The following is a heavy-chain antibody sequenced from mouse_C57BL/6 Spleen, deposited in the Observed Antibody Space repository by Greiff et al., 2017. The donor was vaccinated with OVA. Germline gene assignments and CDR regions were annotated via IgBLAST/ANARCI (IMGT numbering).Heavy chain of an antibody. D-gene: IGHD1-1*01. CDR2: INPSTGGT. J-gene: IGHJ4*01. Sequence: EVQLQQSGPELVKPGASVKISCKASGYSFTGYYMNWVKQSPEKSLEWIGEINPSTGGTTYNQKFKAKATLTVDKSSSTAYMQLKSLTSEDSAVYYCARDGSSSYYAMDDWGQVTSVTVSS. V-gene: IGHV1-42*01. CDR3: ARDGSSSYYAMDD. CDR1: GYSFTGYY.